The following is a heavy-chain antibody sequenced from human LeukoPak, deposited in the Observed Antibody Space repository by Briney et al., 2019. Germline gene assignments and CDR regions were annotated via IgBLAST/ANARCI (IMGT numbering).Heavy chain of an antibody. Sequence: GGTLRLSCAASGFTFSSYGMSWVRQAPGKGLEWVSSISSSSSYIYYADSVKGRFTISRDNAKNSLYLQMNSLRAEDTAVYYCARGHSSGWLDYWGQGTLVTVSS. CDR1: GFTFSSYG. CDR2: ISSSSSYI. CDR3: ARGHSSGWLDY. J-gene: IGHJ4*02. D-gene: IGHD6-19*01. V-gene: IGHV3-21*01.